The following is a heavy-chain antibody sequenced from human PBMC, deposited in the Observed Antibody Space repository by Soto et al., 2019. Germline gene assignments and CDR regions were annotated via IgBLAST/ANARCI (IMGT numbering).Heavy chain of an antibody. V-gene: IGHV3-30*18. D-gene: IGHD5-18*01. Sequence: QPGGSLRLSCAASGFTFSSYGMHWVRQAPGKGLEWVAVISYDGSNKYYADSVKGRFTISRDNSKNTLYLQMNSLRAEDTAVYYCAEDESLRGYSYGPFDYWGQGTLVTVSS. J-gene: IGHJ4*02. CDR1: GFTFSSYG. CDR3: AEDESLRGYSYGPFDY. CDR2: ISYDGSNK.